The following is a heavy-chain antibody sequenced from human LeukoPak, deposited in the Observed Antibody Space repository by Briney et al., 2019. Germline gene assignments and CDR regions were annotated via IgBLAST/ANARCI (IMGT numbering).Heavy chain of an antibody. D-gene: IGHD3-9*01. CDR3: AGIRYFDWLRRYYFDY. J-gene: IGHJ4*02. V-gene: IGHV4-34*01. Sequence: SSETLSLTCAVYGGSFSGYYWSWIRQPPGKGLEWTGEINHSGSTNYNPSLKSRVTISVDTSKNQFSLKLSSVNAADTAVYYCAGIRYFDWLRRYYFDYWGQGTLVTVSS. CDR1: GGSFSGYY. CDR2: INHSGST.